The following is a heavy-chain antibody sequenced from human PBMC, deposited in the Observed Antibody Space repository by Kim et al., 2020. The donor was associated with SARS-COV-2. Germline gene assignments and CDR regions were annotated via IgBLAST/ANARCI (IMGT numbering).Heavy chain of an antibody. D-gene: IGHD2-15*01. CDR2: IWNDGSYA. V-gene: IGHV3-33*03. CDR3: AKGCSGGVGCFYMDF. CDR1: GFAFSSHG. J-gene: IGHJ4*02. Sequence: GGSLKLSCEASGFAFSSHGMHWVRQAPGKGLEWVGIIWNDGSYAYYGDSVKGRFTISRDNSKNTLYLQMNNLRVEDPAVYYCAKGCSGGVGCFYMDFWGLGTLITVSS.